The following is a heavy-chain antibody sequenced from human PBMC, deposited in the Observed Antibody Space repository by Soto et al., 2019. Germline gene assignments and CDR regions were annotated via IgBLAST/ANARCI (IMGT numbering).Heavy chain of an antibody. Sequence: QVQLVQSGAEVKKPGSSVKVSCKASGGTFSSYAISWVRQAPGQGLEWMGGIIPIFGTADYAQKFQGRVTITAXDSTSPXXMELGSLRSEDTAVYYCASHSSLRGYCISTSCYGYYYGMDVWGQGTTVTVSS. CDR2: IIPIFGTA. V-gene: IGHV1-69*12. D-gene: IGHD2-2*01. CDR1: GGTFSSYA. J-gene: IGHJ6*02. CDR3: ASHSSLRGYCISTSCYGYYYGMDV.